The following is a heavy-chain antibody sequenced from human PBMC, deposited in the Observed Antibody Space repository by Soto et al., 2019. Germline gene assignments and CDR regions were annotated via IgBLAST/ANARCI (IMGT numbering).Heavy chain of an antibody. Sequence: GASVKVSCKASGYTFTSYYMHWVRQAPGQGLEWMGIINPSGGSSSYAQKFQGRVTMTRDTSTSTVYMELSSLRSEDTAVYYCARDRVTMVRGVHNFDYWGQGTLVTVSS. CDR1: GYTFTSYY. V-gene: IGHV1-46*01. CDR2: INPSGGSS. CDR3: ARDRVTMVRGVHNFDY. D-gene: IGHD3-10*01. J-gene: IGHJ4*02.